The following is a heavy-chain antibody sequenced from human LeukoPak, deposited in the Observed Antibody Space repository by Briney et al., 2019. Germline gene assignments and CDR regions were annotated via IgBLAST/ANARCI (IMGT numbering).Heavy chain of an antibody. V-gene: IGHV3-21*01. CDR3: ARDPPERYIVATIGDY. J-gene: IGHJ4*02. Sequence: GGSLRLSCAASGFTFSSYSMNWVRQAPGKGLEWVSSISSSSSYIYYADSVKGRFTISRDNAKNSLYLQMNSLRAEDTAVYYCARDPPERYIVATIGDYWGQGTLVTVSS. CDR1: GFTFSSYS. D-gene: IGHD5-12*01. CDR2: ISSSSSYI.